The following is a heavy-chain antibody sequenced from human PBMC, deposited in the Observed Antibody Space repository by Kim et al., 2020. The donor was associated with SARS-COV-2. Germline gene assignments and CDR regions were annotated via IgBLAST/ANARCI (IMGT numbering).Heavy chain of an antibody. CDR2: IYWDDNK. CDR3: AHSPRAGVRVSGTSYDY. CDR1: GFSLSPSGVG. Sequence: SGPTLVNPTQTLTLTCTFSGFSLSPSGVGVGWIRQPPGKALEWLALIYWDDNKRYSPSLKNRLTITKDTSKNQVVLTMTNMDPVDTTTYFCAHSPRAGVRVSGTSYDYWGQGTLVTVSS. V-gene: IGHV2-5*02. J-gene: IGHJ4*02. D-gene: IGHD6-19*01.